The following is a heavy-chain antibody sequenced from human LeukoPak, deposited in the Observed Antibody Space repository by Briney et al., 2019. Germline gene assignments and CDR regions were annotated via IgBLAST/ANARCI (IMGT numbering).Heavy chain of an antibody. V-gene: IGHV3-30-3*01. CDR3: ARDKGALWFGELLPASGFDY. CDR1: GFTFSSYA. Sequence: GGSLRLSCAASGFTFSSYAMHWVRQAPGKGLEWVAVRSYDGSNKYYADSVKGRFTISRDNSKNTLYLQMNSLRAEDTAVYYCARDKGALWFGELLPASGFDYWGQGTLVTVSS. CDR2: RSYDGSNK. J-gene: IGHJ4*02. D-gene: IGHD3-10*01.